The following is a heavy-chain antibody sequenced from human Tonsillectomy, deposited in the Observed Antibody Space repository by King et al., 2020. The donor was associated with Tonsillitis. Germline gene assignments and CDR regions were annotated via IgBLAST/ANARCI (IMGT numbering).Heavy chain of an antibody. Sequence: VQLVESGGGLVQPGRSLRLSCAASGFTFDDYAMHWVRQAPGKGLEWVSGISWNSGTIGYADSVKGRFTISRDNAKNSLYLQMNSLRAEDTALYYCAKDMTSDSSNYPRGMDVWGQGTTVTVSS. CDR3: AKDMTSDSSNYPRGMDV. J-gene: IGHJ6*02. CDR2: ISWNSGTI. V-gene: IGHV3-9*01. D-gene: IGHD3-22*01. CDR1: GFTFDDYA.